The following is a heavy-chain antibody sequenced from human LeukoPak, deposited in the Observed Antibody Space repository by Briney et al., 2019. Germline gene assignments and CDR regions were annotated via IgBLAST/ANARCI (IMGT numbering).Heavy chain of an antibody. D-gene: IGHD5-24*01. V-gene: IGHV4-34*01. CDR1: GGSFSGYY. CDR3: ASVEMATTYFDY. Sequence: KASETLSLTCAVYGGSFSGYYWSWIRQPPGKGLEWIGEINHSGNTNYNPSLKSRVTFSVDTSKNQLSLKLSSVTAADTAVYYCASVEMATTYFDYWGQGTQVTVSS. J-gene: IGHJ4*02. CDR2: INHSGNT.